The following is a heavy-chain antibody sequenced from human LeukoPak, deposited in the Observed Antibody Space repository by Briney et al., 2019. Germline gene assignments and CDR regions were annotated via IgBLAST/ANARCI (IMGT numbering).Heavy chain of an antibody. Sequence: GGSLRLSCAASGFTFSSYEMKWVRQAPGKGLEWVSHIGSSGSPIYYADSVKGRFTVSRDNAKNSLYLQTNSLRAEDTAVYYCARDWRYYYNSGSYTALDYWGQGTLVTVSS. D-gene: IGHD3-10*01. V-gene: IGHV3-48*03. CDR3: ARDWRYYYNSGSYTALDY. CDR1: GFTFSSYE. CDR2: IGSSGSPI. J-gene: IGHJ4*02.